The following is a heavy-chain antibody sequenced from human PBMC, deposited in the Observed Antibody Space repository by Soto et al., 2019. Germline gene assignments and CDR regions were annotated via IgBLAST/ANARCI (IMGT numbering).Heavy chain of an antibody. CDR1: GYTFTSYD. D-gene: IGHD2-15*01. CDR3: AGGIIEPSYYYYGMDV. CDR2: MNPNSGNT. J-gene: IGHJ6*02. Sequence: ASVKVSCKASGYTFTSYDINWVRQATGQGLEWMGWMNPNSGNTGYARKFQGRVTMTRYTSISTAYMELSSLRSEDTAVYYCAGGIIEPSYYYYGMDVWGQGTTVTVSS. V-gene: IGHV1-8*01.